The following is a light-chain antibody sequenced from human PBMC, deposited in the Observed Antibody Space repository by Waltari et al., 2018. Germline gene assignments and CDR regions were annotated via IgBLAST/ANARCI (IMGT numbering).Light chain of an antibody. CDR3: QTWGTGLRV. CDR1: SEHSSFA. V-gene: IGLV4-69*01. Sequence: QLVLTQSPSASASLGASVKLTCTLSSEHSSFAIAWPQQQPEKGPRFLMKLNSDGSHNKGDGIPDRFSGSSSGAERYLTISSLQSEDEADYYCQTWGTGLRVFGGGTKLTVL. J-gene: IGLJ3*02. CDR2: LNSDGSH.